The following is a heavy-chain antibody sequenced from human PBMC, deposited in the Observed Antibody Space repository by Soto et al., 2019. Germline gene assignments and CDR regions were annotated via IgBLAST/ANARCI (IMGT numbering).Heavy chain of an antibody. Sequence: QVQLVESGGGVVQPGRSLRLSCAASGFTFSSFSLHWVRQAPGKGLEWLALISYDGTNKYNADSVKGRFAISRDNSKNTLDLQLNSLRPEATAVYYCARTTAVAGTPEFDYWGQGTLVTVSS. D-gene: IGHD6-19*01. CDR3: ARTTAVAGTPEFDY. J-gene: IGHJ4*02. CDR1: GFTFSSFS. CDR2: ISYDGTNK. V-gene: IGHV3-30*09.